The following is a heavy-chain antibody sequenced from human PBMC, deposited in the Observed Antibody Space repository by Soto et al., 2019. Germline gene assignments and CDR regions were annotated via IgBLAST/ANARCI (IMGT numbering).Heavy chain of an antibody. CDR1: GGYISSYY. D-gene: IGHD3-22*01. V-gene: IGHV4-59*01. Sequence: SETLSLTCTVSGGYISSYYWSWIRQPPGKGLEWIAYIYYSGSTSYNPSLKSRVTISLDTSKNQFSLKLSSVTAADTAVYYCARTYDDSGPNSGGYGFDIWGPGTMVTVS. J-gene: IGHJ3*02. CDR3: ARTYDDSGPNSGGYGFDI. CDR2: IYYSGST.